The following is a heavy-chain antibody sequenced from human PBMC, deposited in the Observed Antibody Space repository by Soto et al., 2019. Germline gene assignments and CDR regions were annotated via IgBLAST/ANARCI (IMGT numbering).Heavy chain of an antibody. V-gene: IGHV3-11*01. CDR2: ISSSGSTI. D-gene: IGHD3-22*01. CDR3: ARGRVTMIVVVPFAY. CDR1: GFTFSDYY. Sequence: GSLRLSCAASGFTFSDYYMSWIRQAAGKGLGWVSYISSSGSTIYYADSVKGRFTIYRDNANNSLYLQMNSLRAADTAVYYCARGRVTMIVVVPFAYWGQEPWSPSPQ. J-gene: IGHJ4*01.